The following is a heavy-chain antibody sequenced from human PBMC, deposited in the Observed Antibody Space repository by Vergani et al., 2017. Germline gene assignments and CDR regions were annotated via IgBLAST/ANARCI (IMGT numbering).Heavy chain of an antibody. CDR3: ARDTGYCSSTSCYTDYYGMDV. D-gene: IGHD2-2*02. J-gene: IGHJ6*02. V-gene: IGHV3-21*01. CDR1: GFTFSSYS. Sequence: EVQLVESGGGLVKPGGSLSLSCAASGFTFSSYSMNWVRQAPGQGLEWVSSISSSSSYIYYADSAKGRFTISRDNAKNSLYLQMNSLRAEDTAVYYCARDTGYCSSTSCYTDYYGMDVWGQGTTVTVS. CDR2: ISSSSSYI.